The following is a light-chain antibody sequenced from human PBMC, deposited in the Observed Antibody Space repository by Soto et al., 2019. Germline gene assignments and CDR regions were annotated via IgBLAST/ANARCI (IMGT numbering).Light chain of an antibody. J-gene: IGLJ2*01. V-gene: IGLV2-23*01. CDR1: SSDVGTYNL. Sequence: LTQPASVSGSPGEPITISCTGTSSDVGTYNLVTWYQQHPGRVPKLILYEGNKRPSGVSSRFSASKSGNTASLTISGLQAEDEADYFCCSYAPSRTLLFGGGTKVTVL. CDR2: EGN. CDR3: CSYAPSRTLL.